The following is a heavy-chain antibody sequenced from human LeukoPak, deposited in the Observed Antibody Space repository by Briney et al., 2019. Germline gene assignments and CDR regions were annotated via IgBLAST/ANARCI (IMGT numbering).Heavy chain of an antibody. CDR1: GFTFSTYA. V-gene: IGHV3-23*01. CDR2: ISPSGGDK. CDR3: AKNNYGLNPFDH. Sequence: GGALRLSCAASGFTFSTYAMSWVRQAPGKGLEGVSGISPSGGDKRYAEPVQGRFTISRDNSQNTLYLQTKSLRAEDTAVYYCAKNNYGLNPFDHWGQGTLVTVSS. J-gene: IGHJ4*02. D-gene: IGHD5-18*01.